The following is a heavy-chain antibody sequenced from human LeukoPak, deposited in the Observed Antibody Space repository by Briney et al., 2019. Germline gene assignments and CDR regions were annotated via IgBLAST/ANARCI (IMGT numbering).Heavy chain of an antibody. Sequence: GSSVKVSCKASGGTFSSYAISWVRQAPGQGLEWMGRIIPIFGIANYAQKFQGRVTITADKSTSTAYMGLSSLRSEDTAVYYCARGLWTPDYDSSGLLDYWGQGTLVTVSS. CDR1: GGTFSSYA. D-gene: IGHD3-22*01. J-gene: IGHJ4*02. CDR3: ARGLWTPDYDSSGLLDY. V-gene: IGHV1-69*04. CDR2: IIPIFGIA.